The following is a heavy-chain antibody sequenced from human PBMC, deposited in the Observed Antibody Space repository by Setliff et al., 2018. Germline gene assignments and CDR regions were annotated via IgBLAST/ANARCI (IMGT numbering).Heavy chain of an antibody. D-gene: IGHD7-27*01. CDR1: EFTFSSYS. V-gene: IGHV3-21*01. CDR2: ISSGCSYI. CDR3: VRDLHWGFDY. Sequence: GGSLRLSCAASEFTFSSYSMNWVRQAPGKGLDWVSSISSGCSYIFYADSVKGRFTISRDNVKNSLFLQMNSLRAEDAAVYYCVRDLHWGFDYWGLGTLVTVSS. J-gene: IGHJ4*02.